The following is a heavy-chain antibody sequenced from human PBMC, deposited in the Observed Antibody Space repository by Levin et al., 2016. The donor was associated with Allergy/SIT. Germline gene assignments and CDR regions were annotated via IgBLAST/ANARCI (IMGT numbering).Heavy chain of an antibody. D-gene: IGHD3-22*01. J-gene: IGHJ1*01. V-gene: IGHV3-7*03. CDR2: IKYDGSEK. Sequence: GESLKISCAGSGFTFSTFWMSWVRQAPGKGLEWVANIKYDGSEKYYVDSVKGRFTISRDNAKNSLSLQMSSLRAEDTALYYCTRQSGWLPFKDWGQGTLVTVSS. CDR1: GFTFSTFW. CDR3: TRQSGWLPFKD.